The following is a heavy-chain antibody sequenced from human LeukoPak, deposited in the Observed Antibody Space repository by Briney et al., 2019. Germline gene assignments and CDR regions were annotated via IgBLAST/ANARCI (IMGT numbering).Heavy chain of an antibody. J-gene: IGHJ5*02. CDR1: GFTFDDYA. V-gene: IGHV3-9*01. Sequence: GGSLRLPCAASGFTFDDYAMHWVRQAPGKGLEWVSGISWNSGSIGYADSVKGRFTISRDNAKNSLYLQMNSLRAEDTALYYCAKDEDGSGSYYTPTFDPWGQGTLVTVSS. CDR2: ISWNSGSI. CDR3: AKDEDGSGSYYTPTFDP. D-gene: IGHD3-10*01.